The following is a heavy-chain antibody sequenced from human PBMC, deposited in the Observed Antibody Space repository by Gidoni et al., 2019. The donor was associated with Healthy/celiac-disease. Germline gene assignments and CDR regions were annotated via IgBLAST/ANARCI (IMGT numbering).Heavy chain of an antibody. CDR3: AKDGPSGMDV. CDR2: ISYDGSNK. CDR1: GFTFSSYG. Sequence: QVQLVESGGGVVQPGRSLRLSCSASGFTFSSYGMHWVRQAPGKGLEWVAVISYDGSNKYYADSVKGRFTISRDNSKNTLYLQMNSLRAEDTAVYYCAKDGPSGMDVWGQGTTVTVSS. V-gene: IGHV3-30*18. J-gene: IGHJ6*02.